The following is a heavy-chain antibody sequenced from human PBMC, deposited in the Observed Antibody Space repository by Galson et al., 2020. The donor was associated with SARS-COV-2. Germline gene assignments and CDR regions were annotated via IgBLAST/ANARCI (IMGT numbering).Heavy chain of an antibody. CDR3: ARNSYSSSSGY. CDR1: GFTFSDYY. J-gene: IGHJ4*02. V-gene: IGHV3-11*01. Sequence: PGGSLRLSCAASGFTFSDYYMSWIRQAPGKGLEWVSYITTSGSNKYYADSVKGRFTISRDNAKNSLYLQMNSLRAEDTAVYYCARNSYSSSSGYWGQGTLVTVSS. D-gene: IGHD6-6*01. CDR2: ITTSGSNK.